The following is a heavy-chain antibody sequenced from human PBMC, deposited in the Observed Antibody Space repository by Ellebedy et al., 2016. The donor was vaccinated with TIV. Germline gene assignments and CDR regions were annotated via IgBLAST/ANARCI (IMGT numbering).Heavy chain of an antibody. CDR1: GDSISGHY. V-gene: IGHV4-59*11. Sequence: MPGGSLRLSCTVSGDSISGHYWSWIRQSPGKGLEWIGYIYYNGDTNYVPSLKSRVTMSVDTSKNQFSLKLSSVTAADTAVYYCARGGASSKYFDFWGQGTLVTVSS. CDR3: ARGGASSKYFDF. J-gene: IGHJ4*02. CDR2: IYYNGDT.